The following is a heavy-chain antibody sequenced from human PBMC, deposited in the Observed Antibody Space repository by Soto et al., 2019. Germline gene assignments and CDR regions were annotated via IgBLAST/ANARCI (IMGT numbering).Heavy chain of an antibody. D-gene: IGHD6-13*01. CDR1: GYTFTSYG. J-gene: IGHJ4*02. CDR3: ARKPYSSSWSDY. CDR2: ISAYNGNT. V-gene: IGHV1-18*01. Sequence: ASVKVSCKASGYTFTSYGISWVRQAPGQGLEWMGWISAYNGNTNYAQKLQGRVTMTTDTSTSTAYMELRSLRAEDTAVYYCARKPYSSSWSDYWGQGTLVTVSS.